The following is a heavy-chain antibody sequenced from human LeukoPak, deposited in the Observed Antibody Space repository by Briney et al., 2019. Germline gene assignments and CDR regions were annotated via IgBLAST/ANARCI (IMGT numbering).Heavy chain of an antibody. V-gene: IGHV4-61*01. CDR3: ARTASIAVAGFD. J-gene: IGHJ4*02. D-gene: IGHD6-19*01. CDR1: GGSVSGGSISIYY. CDR2: ISYSVST. Sequence: SETLSLTCTVSGGSVSGGSISIYYWTWLRQPPGKGLEWIGYISYSVSTNYNPSLKSRVTISVDTSKHQFSLKLPSVTAADTAVYYCARTASIAVAGFDWGQGTLVTVSS.